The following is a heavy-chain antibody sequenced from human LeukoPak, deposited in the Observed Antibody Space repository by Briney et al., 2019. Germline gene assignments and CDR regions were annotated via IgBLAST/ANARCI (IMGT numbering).Heavy chain of an antibody. CDR2: MYYSGST. J-gene: IGHJ4*02. V-gene: IGHV4-59*12. CDR1: GGSISSYY. Sequence: SETLSLTCTVSGGSISSYYWSWIRQPPGKGLEWIGYMYYSGSTNYNPSLKSRVTISVDTSKNQFSLNLSSVTAADTAVYYCARLRTAVGSNYFAYWGQGTLVTVSS. CDR3: ARLRTAVGSNYFAY. D-gene: IGHD6-13*01.